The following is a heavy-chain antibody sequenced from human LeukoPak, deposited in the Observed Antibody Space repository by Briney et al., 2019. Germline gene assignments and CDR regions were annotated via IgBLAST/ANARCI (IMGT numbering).Heavy chain of an antibody. CDR1: GYSFTRYW. D-gene: IGHD6-13*01. Sequence: GESLKISCKGSGYSFTRYWIAWVRQMPGKGLEWMGLIYPGDSDTRYSPSFQGQVTLSADKSISTAYLQWSSLKASDTAMYYCARHGNSSLEFDPWGQGTLVTASS. J-gene: IGHJ5*02. CDR2: IYPGDSDT. V-gene: IGHV5-51*01. CDR3: ARHGNSSLEFDP.